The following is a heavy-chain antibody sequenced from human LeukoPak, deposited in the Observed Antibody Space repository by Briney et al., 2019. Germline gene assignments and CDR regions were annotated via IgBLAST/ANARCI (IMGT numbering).Heavy chain of an antibody. D-gene: IGHD3-10*01. Sequence: GGSLRLSCAASGFTFSSYTMSWVRQAPGKGLEWVGRIKRKIDTGTTDYAAPVKGRFTISRDDSKNTLYLQMSSLKIEDTAVYYCTTRGDYFDHWGQGTLVTVSS. J-gene: IGHJ4*02. V-gene: IGHV3-15*01. CDR3: TTRGDYFDH. CDR1: GFTFSSYT. CDR2: IKRKIDTGTT.